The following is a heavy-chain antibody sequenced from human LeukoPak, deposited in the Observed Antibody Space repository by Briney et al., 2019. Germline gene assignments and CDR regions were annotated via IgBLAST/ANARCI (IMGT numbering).Heavy chain of an antibody. CDR3: ARDAYLGGSVHWYFDL. Sequence: GGSLRLSCAASGFTFSRYAMHWVRQAPGKGLEWVAVISYDGSNKYYADSVKGRFTISRDNSKNTLYLQMNSLRAEDTSVYYCARDAYLGGSVHWYFDLWGRGTLVTVSS. V-gene: IGHV3-30*04. CDR2: ISYDGSNK. D-gene: IGHD1-26*01. J-gene: IGHJ2*01. CDR1: GFTFSRYA.